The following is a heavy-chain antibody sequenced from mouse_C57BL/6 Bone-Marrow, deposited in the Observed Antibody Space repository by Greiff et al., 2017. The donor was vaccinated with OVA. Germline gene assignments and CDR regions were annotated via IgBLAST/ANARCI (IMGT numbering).Heavy chain of an antibody. CDR3: ARHPQLVQPYAMDY. D-gene: IGHD4-1*02. Sequence: EVKLMESGGGLVQPGGSLKLSCAASGFTFSDYGMAWVRQAPRKGPEWVAFISNLAYSIYYADTVTGRFTISRENAKNTLYLEMSSLRSEDTAMYYCARHPQLVQPYAMDYWGQGTSVTVSS. CDR1: GFTFSDYG. V-gene: IGHV5-15*01. CDR2: ISNLAYSI. J-gene: IGHJ4*01.